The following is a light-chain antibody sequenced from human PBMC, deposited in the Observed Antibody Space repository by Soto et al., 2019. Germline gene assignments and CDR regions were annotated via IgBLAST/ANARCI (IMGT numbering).Light chain of an antibody. J-gene: IGKJ2*01. CDR3: QQFNSYPRT. CDR2: DAS. CDR1: QGIISA. V-gene: IGKV1-13*02. Sequence: ALPLTQSPSSRSASVGDRVTITCRASQGIISALAWYQQKPGKPPKLLIYDASNLETGVPSRFSGSGSGTDFTLTISSLQPEDFATYYCQQFNSYPRTFGQGTKLEIK.